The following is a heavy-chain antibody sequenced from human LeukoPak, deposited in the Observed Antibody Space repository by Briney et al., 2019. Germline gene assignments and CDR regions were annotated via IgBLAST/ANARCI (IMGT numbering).Heavy chain of an antibody. CDR1: GGSISSYY. D-gene: IGHD3-10*01. Sequence: PSETLSLTCTVSGGSISSYYWSWIRQPPGKGLEWIGYIYYSGSTNYNPSLKSRVTISVDTSKNQFSLKLSSVTAADTAVYYCARVDPGSGSWDAFDIWGQGTMVTVSS. CDR2: IYYSGST. V-gene: IGHV4-59*01. CDR3: ARVDPGSGSWDAFDI. J-gene: IGHJ3*02.